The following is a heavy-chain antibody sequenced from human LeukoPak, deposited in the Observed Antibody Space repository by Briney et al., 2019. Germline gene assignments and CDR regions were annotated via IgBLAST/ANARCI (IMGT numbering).Heavy chain of an antibody. CDR2: ISGTGGST. V-gene: IGHV3-23*01. CDR1: GFTFSRYS. J-gene: IGHJ6*02. D-gene: IGHD6-19*01. Sequence: GGSLRLSCAASGFTFSRYSMSWVRQAPGKGLEWVSAISGTGGSTYYADSVKGRFTISRDNSKNTLYLQMSSLRAEDTALYHCAKGLPLAVARDYYDNGMDVWGQGTTVTVPS. CDR3: AKGLPLAVARDYYDNGMDV.